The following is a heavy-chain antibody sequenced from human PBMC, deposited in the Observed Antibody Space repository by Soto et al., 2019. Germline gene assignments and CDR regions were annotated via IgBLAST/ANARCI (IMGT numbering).Heavy chain of an antibody. J-gene: IGHJ4*02. Sequence: QVQLQQWGAGLLKPSETLSLTCAVYGGSFSGYYWTWIRQPPGTGLEWLGEINHSGSTNYNPSLKCRVTISVDTSKNQFSLKLTSVTAADTAVYYCARDKITGLFDYWGQGTLVTVSS. CDR3: ARDKITGLFDY. CDR1: GGSFSGYY. CDR2: INHSGST. D-gene: IGHD2-8*02. V-gene: IGHV4-34*01.